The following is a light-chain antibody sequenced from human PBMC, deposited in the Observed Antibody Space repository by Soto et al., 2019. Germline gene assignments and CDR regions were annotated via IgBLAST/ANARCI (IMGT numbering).Light chain of an antibody. J-gene: IGKJ4*01. CDR3: QQRSNWPLT. V-gene: IGKV3-11*01. CDR1: QSVSSF. Sequence: EMVFTQSPGTLSSSPGETATLSCRASQSVSSFLAWYQQKPGQAPRLLIYDASNRATGIPARFSGSGSGTDFTLTISSLEPEDFAVYYCQQRSNWPLTFGGGTKVDI. CDR2: DAS.